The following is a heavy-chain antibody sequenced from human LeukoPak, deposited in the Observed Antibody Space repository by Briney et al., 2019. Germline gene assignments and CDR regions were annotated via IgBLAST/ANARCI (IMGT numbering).Heavy chain of an antibody. CDR2: ISYDGSNK. J-gene: IGHJ4*02. CDR1: GFTFSSYG. D-gene: IGHD6-13*01. V-gene: IGHV3-30*18. CDR3: AKDPLYSSSWDNNYYFDY. Sequence: PGRSLRLSCAASGFTFSSYGMHWVRQAPGKGLEWVAVISYDGSNKYYAHSVKGRFTISRDNSKNTLYLQMNSLRAEDTAVYYCAKDPLYSSSWDNNYYFDYWGQGTLVTVSS.